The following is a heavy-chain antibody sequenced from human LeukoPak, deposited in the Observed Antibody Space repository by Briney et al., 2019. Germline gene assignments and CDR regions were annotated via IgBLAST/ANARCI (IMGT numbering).Heavy chain of an antibody. D-gene: IGHD3-22*01. CDR2: ISWNSGSI. V-gene: IGHV3-9*03. CDR1: GFTFSSYG. CDR3: AKDTSSYYDSSGYSSYFDY. Sequence: GGTLRLSCAASGFTFSSYGMSWVRQAPGKGLEWVSGISWNSGSIGYADSVKGRFTISRDNAKNSLYLQMNSLRAEDMALYYCAKDTSSYYDSSGYSSYFDYWGQGTLVTVSS. J-gene: IGHJ4*02.